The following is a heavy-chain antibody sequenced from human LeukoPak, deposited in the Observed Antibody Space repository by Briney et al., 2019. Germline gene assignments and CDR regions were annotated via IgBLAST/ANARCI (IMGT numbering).Heavy chain of an antibody. J-gene: IGHJ4*02. V-gene: IGHV4-34*01. D-gene: IGHD6-13*01. CDR2: INHSGST. CDR1: GGSFSGYH. CDR3: ASGYSSSWYTEKRSFDY. Sequence: SETLSLTCAVYGGSFSGYHWSWIHQPPGKGLEWIGEINHSGSTNYNPSLKSRVTISVDTSKNQFSLKLSSVTAADTAVYYCASGYSSSWYTEKRSFDYWGQGTLVTVSS.